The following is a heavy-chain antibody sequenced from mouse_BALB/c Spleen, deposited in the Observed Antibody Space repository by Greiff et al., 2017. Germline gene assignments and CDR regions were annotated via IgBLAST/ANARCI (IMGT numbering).Heavy chain of an antibody. Sequence: QVHVKQSGAELAKPGASVKMSCKASGYTFTSYWMHWVKQRPGQGLEWIGWIFPGSGNTKYNEKFKGKATLTADTSSSTAYMQLSSLTSEDSAVYFCARSATVNSAWFAYWGQGTLVTVSA. D-gene: IGHD1-1*01. CDR2: IFPGSGNT. CDR1: GYTFTSYW. V-gene: IGHV1-7*01. CDR3: ARSATVNSAWFAY. J-gene: IGHJ3*01.